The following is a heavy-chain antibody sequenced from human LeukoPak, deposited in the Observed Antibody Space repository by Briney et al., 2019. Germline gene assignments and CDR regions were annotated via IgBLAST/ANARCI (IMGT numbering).Heavy chain of an antibody. CDR1: DYTFTNYG. J-gene: IGHJ3*02. CDR3: ARVAGDTNTDTFDI. CDR2: ISTYNGNT. V-gene: IGHV1-18*01. Sequence: ASVKVSCKASDYTFTNYGITRVRQGPGRGLEWLGWISTYNGNTNYAQKFQGRVTMTTDTSTSTAYMELRSLTSDDTAVYYCARVAGDTNTDTFDIWGQGTMVSVSS. D-gene: IGHD2-8*01.